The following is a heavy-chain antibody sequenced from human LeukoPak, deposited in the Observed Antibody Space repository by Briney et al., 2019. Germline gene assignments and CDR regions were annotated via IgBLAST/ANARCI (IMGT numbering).Heavy chain of an antibody. CDR1: GFTVSSNY. D-gene: IGHD2-15*01. J-gene: IGHJ6*02. CDR3: ARDLSSNCSGGSCYYGMDV. CDR2: IYSGGST. Sequence: PGGSLRLSCAASGFTVSSNYMSWVRQAPGKGLEWVSVIYSGGSTYYADSVKGRFTISRDNSKNTLYLQMNSLRAEDTAVYYCARDLSSNCSGGSCYYGMDVWGQGTTVTVSS. V-gene: IGHV3-66*01.